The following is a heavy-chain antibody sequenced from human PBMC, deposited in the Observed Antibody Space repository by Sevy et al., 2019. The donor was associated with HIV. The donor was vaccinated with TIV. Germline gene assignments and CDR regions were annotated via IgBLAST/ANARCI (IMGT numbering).Heavy chain of an antibody. CDR3: ARVVEALPGYYYGMDV. V-gene: IGHV3-23*01. CDR1: GFTFSRYA. J-gene: IGHJ6*02. D-gene: IGHD1-26*01. Sequence: GGSLRLSCVASGFTFSRYAMSWVRQAPGKGLKWVSDLGGSVDMTYYADFVKGRFTISRDNSKNTLYLQMNSLRAEDTAVYYCARVVEALPGYYYGMDVWGQGTTVTVSS. CDR2: LGGSVDMT.